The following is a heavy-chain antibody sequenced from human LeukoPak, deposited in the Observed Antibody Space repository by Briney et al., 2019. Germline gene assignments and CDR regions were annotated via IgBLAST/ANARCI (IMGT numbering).Heavy chain of an antibody. D-gene: IGHD1-26*01. V-gene: IGHV4-38-2*02. CDR3: ARGGPEWELLSIGWFDP. CDR2: IYHSGST. CDR1: GYSISSGYY. J-gene: IGHJ5*02. Sequence: PSETLSLTCTVSGYSISSGYYWGWIRQPPGKGLEWIGSIYHSGSTYYNPSLKSRVTISVDTSKNQFSLKLSSVTAADTAVYYCARGGPEWELLSIGWFDPWGQGTLVTVSS.